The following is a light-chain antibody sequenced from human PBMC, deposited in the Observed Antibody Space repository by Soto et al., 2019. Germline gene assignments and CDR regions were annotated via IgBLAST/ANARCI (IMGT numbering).Light chain of an antibody. Sequence: DIQMTQSPSTLSASVGDSVTITCRASQSISRWLAWYQQKPGKAPKFLMYDASTLETGVPSRFSGSGSGTEFIPNFRDLQAVDFAAYASNNYDTSLGTFG. V-gene: IGKV1-5*01. CDR2: DAS. J-gene: IGKJ1*01. CDR1: QSISRW. CDR3: NNYDTSLGT.